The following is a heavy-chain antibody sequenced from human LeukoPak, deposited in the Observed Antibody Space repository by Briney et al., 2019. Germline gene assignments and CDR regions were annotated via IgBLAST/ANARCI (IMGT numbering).Heavy chain of an antibody. CDR3: ATPTAGTWHFGY. V-gene: IGHV3-7*01. CDR2: IKQDASER. CDR1: GFTFSSYW. J-gene: IGHJ4*02. Sequence: GGSLRLSCAASGFTFSSYWMTWVRQARGRGLEWVANIKQDASERYYVDSAKGRFTISRDNAKNSLYLQMNSLRAEDTAVYYCATPTAGTWHFGYWGQGTLVTVSS. D-gene: IGHD1-1*01.